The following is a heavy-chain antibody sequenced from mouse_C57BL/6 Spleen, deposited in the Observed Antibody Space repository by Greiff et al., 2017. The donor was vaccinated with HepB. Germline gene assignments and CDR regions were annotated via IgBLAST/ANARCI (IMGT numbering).Heavy chain of an antibody. CDR3: AIPSILDYGSSSLDY. Sequence: VQLQQPGAELVKPGASEKVSCKASGYTFTSYWMHWVKQRPGQGLEWIGRIHPSDSDTNYNQKFKGKATLTVDKSSSTAYMQLSSLTSEDSAVYYCAIPSILDYGSSSLDYWGQGTTLTVSS. V-gene: IGHV1-74*01. D-gene: IGHD1-1*01. J-gene: IGHJ2*01. CDR2: IHPSDSDT. CDR1: GYTFTSYW.